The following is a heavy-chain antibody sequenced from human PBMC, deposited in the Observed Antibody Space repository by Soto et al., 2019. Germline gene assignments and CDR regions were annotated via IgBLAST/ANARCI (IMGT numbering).Heavy chain of an antibody. V-gene: IGHV3-7*03. CDR3: VSMEWESSGYADY. CDR2: IKRDGSEK. J-gene: IGHJ4*02. D-gene: IGHD5-12*01. Sequence: GGSLRLSCAASGFTFGSNWMSWVRQAPGKGLEWVANIKRDGSEKYYVDSVKGRFTISRDNAKNTLYLQMNSLRADDTAVYYCVSMEWESSGYADYWGQGTLVTVSS. CDR1: GFTFGSNW.